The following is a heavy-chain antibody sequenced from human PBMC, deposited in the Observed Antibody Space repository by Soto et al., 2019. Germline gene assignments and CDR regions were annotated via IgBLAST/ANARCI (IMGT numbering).Heavy chain of an antibody. CDR1: GGTFSRYA. D-gene: IGHD2-2*01. CDR3: ARWYCSSTSCYGCDFDY. CDR2: ISAYNGTT. Sequence: ASVKVSCKASGGTFSRYAISWVRQAPGQGLEWMGWISAYNGTTNYAQKFQGRVTMTTDTSTSTAYMELRSLRSDDTAVYYCARWYCSSTSCYGCDFDYWGQGTLVTVSS. J-gene: IGHJ4*02. V-gene: IGHV1-18*01.